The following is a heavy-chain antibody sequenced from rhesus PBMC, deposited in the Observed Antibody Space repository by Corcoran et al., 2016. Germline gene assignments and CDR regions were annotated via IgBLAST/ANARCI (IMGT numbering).Heavy chain of an antibody. CDR2: SRYIGKAV. CDR3: SRDDYRSS. J-gene: IGHJ4*01. V-gene: IGHV3-183*02. D-gene: IGHD4-29*01. Sequence: DVQTVESGGGLVQPGGSRRPAVAASGFTSGDYCIQRVRQAPGKGLVGVSTSRYIGKAVDCDNCVQGRFTVYRYNAKSSLSLQMSSLRAEDTAVYYCSRDDYRSSWGQGVLVTVSS. CDR1: GFTSGDYC.